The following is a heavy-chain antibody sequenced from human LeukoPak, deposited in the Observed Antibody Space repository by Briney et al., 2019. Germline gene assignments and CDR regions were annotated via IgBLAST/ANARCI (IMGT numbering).Heavy chain of an antibody. CDR2: ISSDGSNK. Sequence: GGSLRLSCAASGFTFSNYWMHWVRQAPGKGLEWVTVISSDGSNKYYADSVKGRFTISRDNSKNTLDLQMNSLRAEDTAVYYCARGPSARFFGVAKGAFDIWGQGTMVTVSS. V-gene: IGHV3-30*03. J-gene: IGHJ3*02. D-gene: IGHD3-3*01. CDR1: GFTFSNYW. CDR3: ARGPSARFFGVAKGAFDI.